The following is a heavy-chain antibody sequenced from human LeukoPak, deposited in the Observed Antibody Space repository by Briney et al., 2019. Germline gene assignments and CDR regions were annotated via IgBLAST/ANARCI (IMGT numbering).Heavy chain of an antibody. J-gene: IGHJ6*03. CDR3: ARDHRYNWNYFYYYYMDV. CDR1: GGSFSGYY. CDR2: MYHSGST. V-gene: IGHV4-34*01. D-gene: IGHD1-7*01. Sequence: SETLSLTCAVYGGSFSGYYWSWLRQPPGKGLEWIGEMYHSGSTNYNPSLKSRVTISVDTSKNQCSLKLSSVTAADTAVYYCARDHRYNWNYFYYYYMDVWGKGTTVTVSS.